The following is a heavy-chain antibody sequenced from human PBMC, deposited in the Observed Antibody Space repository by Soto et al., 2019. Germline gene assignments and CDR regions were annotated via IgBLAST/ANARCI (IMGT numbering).Heavy chain of an antibody. Sequence: GGSLRLSCAASGFTFSSYWMHWVRQAPGKGLVWVSRINSDGSSTSYADSVKGRFTISRDNAKNTLYLQMNSLRADDTAVYYCARDRDLRAGCWFDPWGQGTLVTVSS. V-gene: IGHV3-74*01. CDR3: ARDRDLRAGCWFDP. CDR1: GFTFSSYW. J-gene: IGHJ5*02. D-gene: IGHD6-19*01. CDR2: INSDGSST.